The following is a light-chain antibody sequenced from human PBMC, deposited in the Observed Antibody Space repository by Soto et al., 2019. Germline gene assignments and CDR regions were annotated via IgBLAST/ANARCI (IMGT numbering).Light chain of an antibody. Sequence: EIVLTQSPGTLSLSPGERATLSCRASQSVSGSYLAWYQQKPGQAPRLLIYGASSRATGIPDRFSGSWSGTDFTLTISRLEPEDFAVYYCQQYGSSPRTFGQGTKVEIK. J-gene: IGKJ1*01. CDR1: QSVSGSY. V-gene: IGKV3-20*01. CDR2: GAS. CDR3: QQYGSSPRT.